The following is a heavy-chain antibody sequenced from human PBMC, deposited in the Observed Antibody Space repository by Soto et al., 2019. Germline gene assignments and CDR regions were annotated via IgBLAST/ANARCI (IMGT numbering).Heavy chain of an antibody. D-gene: IGHD3-10*01. V-gene: IGHV4-30-2*01. CDR2: IYHSGST. Sequence: QLQLQESGSGLVKPSQTLSLTCAVSGGSISSGGYSWSWIRQPPGKGLEWIGYIYHSGSTYYNPSLKSRVTISVDRSKDQFSLKLSSVTAADTAVYYCARAHGSGWGAFDIWGQGTMVTVSS. J-gene: IGHJ3*02. CDR3: ARAHGSGWGAFDI. CDR1: GGSISSGGYS.